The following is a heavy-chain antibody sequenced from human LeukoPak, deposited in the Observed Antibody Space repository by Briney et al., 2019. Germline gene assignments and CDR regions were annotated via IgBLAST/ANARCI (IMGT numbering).Heavy chain of an antibody. D-gene: IGHD3-22*01. CDR1: GGSLSGYY. Sequence: SETLSLTCAVYGGSLSGYYWSWIRQPPGKGLEWIGQINHSGSTNYNPSLKSRVTISVDTSKNQFSLKLSSVTAADTAVYYCARGGRHYYDSSGYHAWGQGTLVTVSS. CDR3: ARGGRHYYDSSGYHA. J-gene: IGHJ5*02. CDR2: INHSGST. V-gene: IGHV4-34*01.